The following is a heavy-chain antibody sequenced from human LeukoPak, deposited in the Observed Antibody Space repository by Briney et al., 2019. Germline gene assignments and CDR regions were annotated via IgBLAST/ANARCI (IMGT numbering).Heavy chain of an antibody. CDR1: GGSISSYY. CDR3: ARDHPVARRDGYNLLNGMDV. J-gene: IGHJ6*02. D-gene: IGHD5-24*01. CDR2: IYYSGST. Sequence: SETLSLTCTVSGGSISSYYWSWIRQPPGKGLEWIGYIYYSGSTNYNPSLKSRVTISVDTSKNQFSLKLSSVTAADTAVYYCARDHPVARRDGYNLLNGMDVWGQGTTVTVSS. V-gene: IGHV4-59*12.